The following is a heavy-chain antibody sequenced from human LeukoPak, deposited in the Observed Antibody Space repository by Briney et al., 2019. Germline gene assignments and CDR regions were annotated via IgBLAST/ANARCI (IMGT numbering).Heavy chain of an antibody. CDR1: GDSISSDY. J-gene: IGHJ4*02. D-gene: IGHD4-11*01. Sequence: SETLSLTCTVSGDSISSDYWSWIRQPPGKGLEWIGYIYYSGSTNYNPSLKSRVTISIDTSKNRFSLKLSSVTAADTAVYYCARATYSNYVYYFDYWGQGTLVTVSS. CDR3: ARATYSNYVYYFDY. V-gene: IGHV4-59*01. CDR2: IYYSGST.